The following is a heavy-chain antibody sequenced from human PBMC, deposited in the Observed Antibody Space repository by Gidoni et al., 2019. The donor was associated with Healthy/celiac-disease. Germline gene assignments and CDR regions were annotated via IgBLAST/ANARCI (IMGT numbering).Heavy chain of an antibody. J-gene: IGHJ3*02. V-gene: IGHV3-23*01. CDR1: GFTFSSYA. Sequence: EVQLLESGGGLVQPGGSLRLSCAASGFTFSSYAMSWVRQAPGKGLEWVSAISGSGGSTYYADSVKGRFTISRDNSKNTLYLQMNSLRAEDTAVYYCAKYLDCSSTSCYGAGEAFDIWGQGTMVTVSS. CDR2: ISGSGGST. CDR3: AKYLDCSSTSCYGAGEAFDI. D-gene: IGHD2-2*01.